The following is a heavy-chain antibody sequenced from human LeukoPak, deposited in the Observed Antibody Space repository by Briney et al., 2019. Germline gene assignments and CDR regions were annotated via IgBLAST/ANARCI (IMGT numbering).Heavy chain of an antibody. Sequence: SETLSLTCAVYGGSFSGYYWSWIRQPPGKGLEWIGEINHSGSTNYNPSLKSRVTISVDTSKHQFSLKLSSVTAADTAVYYCARRSRWLPNDYWGQGTLVTVSS. V-gene: IGHV4-34*01. CDR3: ARRSRWLPNDY. CDR1: GGSFSGYY. CDR2: INHSGST. J-gene: IGHJ4*02. D-gene: IGHD6-19*01.